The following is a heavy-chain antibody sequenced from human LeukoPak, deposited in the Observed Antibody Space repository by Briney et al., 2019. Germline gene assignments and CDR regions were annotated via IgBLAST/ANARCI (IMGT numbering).Heavy chain of an antibody. V-gene: IGHV3-7*01. J-gene: IGHJ4*02. CDR2: INQDASEK. Sequence: GGSLRLSCAASGFTFSSYSMNWVRQAPGKGLEWVANINQDASEKYYVGSVKGRFTIFRDNDKNSVFLQMNSLRVEDTAVYYCATDGGPFDNWGQGILVIVSS. CDR1: GFTFSSYS. CDR3: ATDGGPFDN. D-gene: IGHD3-10*01.